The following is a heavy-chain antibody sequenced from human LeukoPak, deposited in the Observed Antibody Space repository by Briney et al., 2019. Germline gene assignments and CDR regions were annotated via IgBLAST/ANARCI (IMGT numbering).Heavy chain of an antibody. D-gene: IGHD3-16*02. V-gene: IGHV3-23*01. CDR1: GFTFSSYA. Sequence: GESLRLSCAASGFTFSSYAMSWVRQAPGKGLEWVSAISGSGGSTYYADSVKGRFTISRDNSKNTLYLQMNSLRAEDTAVYYCAKESDYVWGSYRSFDYWGQGTLVTVSS. J-gene: IGHJ4*02. CDR3: AKESDYVWGSYRSFDY. CDR2: ISGSGGST.